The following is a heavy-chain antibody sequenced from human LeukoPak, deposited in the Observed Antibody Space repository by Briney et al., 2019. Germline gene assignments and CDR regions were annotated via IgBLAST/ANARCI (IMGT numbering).Heavy chain of an antibody. CDR2: ISAYNGNT. J-gene: IGHJ6*03. V-gene: IGHV1-18*01. D-gene: IGHD6-19*01. CDR1: GYTFTSYG. Sequence: ASVKVSCKASGYTFTSYGISWVRQAPGQGLEWMGWISAYNGNTNYAQKLQGRVTMTTDTSTSTAYMELRSLRSDDTAVYYCARKSSGWSDYYYYMDVWGKGTTVTVSS. CDR3: ARKSSGWSDYYYYMDV.